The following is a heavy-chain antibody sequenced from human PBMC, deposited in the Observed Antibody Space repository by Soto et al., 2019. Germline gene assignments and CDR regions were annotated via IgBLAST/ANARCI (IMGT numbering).Heavy chain of an antibody. CDR3: ANFLGHDFWRGYNIFDS. V-gene: IGHV4-28*01. CDR1: GSAVNNNYW. J-gene: IGHJ4*02. CDR2: MYYSGTT. Sequence: SETLSLTCAVSGSAVNNNYWWVWIPQPPGKGLEWICYMYYSGTTYYNPSLKSRVTMSVDTSKNQFSLKVTSMTAVDTAVYYCANFLGHDFWRGYNIFDSWGQGNVVAVSS. D-gene: IGHD3-3*01.